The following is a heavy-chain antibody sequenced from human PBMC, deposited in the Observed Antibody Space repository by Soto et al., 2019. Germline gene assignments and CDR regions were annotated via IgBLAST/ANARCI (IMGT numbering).Heavy chain of an antibody. CDR3: GLSETGNVTMIKPPHFDY. D-gene: IGHD3-22*01. CDR1: GGSISSSSYY. Sequence: SETLSLTCTVSGGSISSSSYYWGWIRQPPGKGLEWIGSIYYSGSTYYNPSLKSRVTISVDTSKNQFSLKLSSVTAADTAVYYCGLSETGNVTMIKPPHFDYWGQGTLVTVSS. V-gene: IGHV4-39*01. J-gene: IGHJ4*02. CDR2: IYYSGST.